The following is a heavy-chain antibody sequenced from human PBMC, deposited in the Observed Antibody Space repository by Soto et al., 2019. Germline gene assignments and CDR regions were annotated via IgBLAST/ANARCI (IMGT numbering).Heavy chain of an antibody. CDR1: GRSISSYY. CDR3: ASVRSSSYPRNWFDP. V-gene: IGHV4-59*01. Sequence: SETLSLTCTLSGRSISSYYWSWIRQPPGKVLVWIGYIYYSGCINYNPSLKSRVTISVDTSKIQFSLKLSSVTAAVTALYYCASVRSSSYPRNWFDPWGQGTLVTVSS. J-gene: IGHJ5*02. CDR2: IYYSGCI. D-gene: IGHD6-6*01.